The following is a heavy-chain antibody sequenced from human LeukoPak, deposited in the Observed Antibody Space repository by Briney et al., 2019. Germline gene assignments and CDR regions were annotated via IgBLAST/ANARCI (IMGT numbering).Heavy chain of an antibody. V-gene: IGHV3-11*01. Sequence: GGSLRLSCAASGFTFSDYYMSWIRQAPGKGLEWVSYISSSGSTINYADSVKGRFTISRDNAKNSLYLQMNSLRAEDTAVYYCARDASYSSSSSAALGYWGQGTLVTVSS. CDR3: ARDASYSSSSSAALGY. CDR1: GFTFSDYY. CDR2: ISSSGSTI. D-gene: IGHD6-6*01. J-gene: IGHJ1*01.